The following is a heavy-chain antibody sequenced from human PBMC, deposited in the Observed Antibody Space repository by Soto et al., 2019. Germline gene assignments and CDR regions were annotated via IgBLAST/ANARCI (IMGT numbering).Heavy chain of an antibody. V-gene: IGHV4-59*01. Sequence: SETLYLTCTVSGGPISSYYRSWDRQPPGKVLECIGYIYFRGTTNYNPSLKSRFTMSADTSKNQFSLNLNSVTAADTAVYYCARMNYYDTSGYPFDYWGQGMMVTVS. CDR3: ARMNYYDTSGYPFDY. CDR2: IYFRGTT. D-gene: IGHD3-22*01. CDR1: GGPISSYY. J-gene: IGHJ4*02.